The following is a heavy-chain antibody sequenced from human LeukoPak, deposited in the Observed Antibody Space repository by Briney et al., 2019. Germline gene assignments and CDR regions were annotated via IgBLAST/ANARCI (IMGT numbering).Heavy chain of an antibody. Sequence: GGSLRLSCAASGFTFSSYSMNWVRQAPGKGLEWASSISSISSSYIYYADSVKGRFTISRDNARNSLYLQMNSLRAEDSAMYYCARAASEAGGDYYFDSWGQGILVTVSS. CDR2: ISSISSSYI. CDR3: ARAASEAGGDYYFDS. V-gene: IGHV3-21*04. CDR1: GFTFSSYS. D-gene: IGHD1-14*01. J-gene: IGHJ4*02.